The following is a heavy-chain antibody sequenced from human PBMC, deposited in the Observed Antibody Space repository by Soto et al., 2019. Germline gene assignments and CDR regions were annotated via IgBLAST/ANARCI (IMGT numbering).Heavy chain of an antibody. J-gene: IGHJ4*02. V-gene: IGHV3-49*04. Sequence: GGSLRLSCKTPGFTFGAYAMSWVRQAPGKGLEGVSFIRIKAYGGATEYAASVKARFTISRDDSKSIAYLQMNSLKTEDTAVYYCTRGRVYMYDSSVWYYFDSWGQGTPVTVSS. D-gene: IGHD3-16*01. CDR2: IRIKAYGGAT. CDR3: TRGRVYMYDSSVWYYFDS. CDR1: GFTFGAYA.